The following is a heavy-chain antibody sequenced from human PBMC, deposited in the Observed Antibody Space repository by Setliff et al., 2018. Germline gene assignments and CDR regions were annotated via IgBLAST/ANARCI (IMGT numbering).Heavy chain of an antibody. Sequence: VSCKASGYTFTNFGFHWLRQAPGQGLEWMAMIITSTGKTSYAQKFQGRVTVTTDTYTGTGYMELRSLRSDDTAMYFCARFGGSCSSSSCYASDLWGQGTMVTVSS. J-gene: IGHJ3*01. D-gene: IGHD2-2*01. V-gene: IGHV1-18*01. CDR1: GYTFTNFG. CDR2: IITSTGKT. CDR3: ARFGGSCSSSSCYASDL.